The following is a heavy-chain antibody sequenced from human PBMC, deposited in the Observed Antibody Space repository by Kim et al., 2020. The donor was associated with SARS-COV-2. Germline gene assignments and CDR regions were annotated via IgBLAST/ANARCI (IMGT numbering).Heavy chain of an antibody. J-gene: IGHJ6*02. CDR3: ARGHFGLDV. CDR2: MREDGSGI. Sequence: GGSLRLSCVASGINFRNNWMCWVRQPLGKGLEWVAHMREDGSGIDYADSVKGRFTIFRDNAQNSLYLQMNSLRVDDTAVYYCARGHFGLDVWGQGTTVTVSS. V-gene: IGHV3-7*05. CDR1: GINFRNNW.